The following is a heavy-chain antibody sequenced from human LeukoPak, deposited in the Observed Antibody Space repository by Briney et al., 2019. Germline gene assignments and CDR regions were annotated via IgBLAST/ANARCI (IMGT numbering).Heavy chain of an antibody. J-gene: IGHJ5*02. D-gene: IGHD3-10*01. CDR2: ISSSSSTI. CDR1: GFTFSSYS. CDR3: ARAGNYYGRHTNWFDP. Sequence: GGSLRLSCAASGFTFSSYSMNWVRQAPGKGLEWVSYISSSSSTIYYADSVKGRFTISRDNAKNSLYLQMNSLRAEDTAVYYCARAGNYYGRHTNWFDPWGQGTLATVSS. V-gene: IGHV3-48*01.